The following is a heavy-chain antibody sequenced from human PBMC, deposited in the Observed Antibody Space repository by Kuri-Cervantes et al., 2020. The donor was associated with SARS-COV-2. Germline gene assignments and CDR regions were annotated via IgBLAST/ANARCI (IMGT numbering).Heavy chain of an antibody. Sequence: GGSLRLSCAASGFTFSNAWMSWVRQAPGKGLEWVAFIRYDGSNKYYADSVKGRFTISRDNAKNSLYLQMNSLRAEDTAVYYCASDLYDSSGYYFGTDYWGQGTLVTVSS. D-gene: IGHD3-22*01. CDR2: IRYDGSNK. J-gene: IGHJ4*02. V-gene: IGHV3-33*08. CDR3: ASDLYDSSGYYFGTDY. CDR1: GFTFSNAW.